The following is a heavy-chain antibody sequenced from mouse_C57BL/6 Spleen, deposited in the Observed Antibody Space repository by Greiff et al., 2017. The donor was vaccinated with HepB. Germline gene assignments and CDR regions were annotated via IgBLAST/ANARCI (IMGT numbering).Heavy chain of an antibody. V-gene: IGHV14-4*01. CDR1: GFNIKDDY. J-gene: IGHJ2*01. CDR3: TTGGNSY. CDR2: IDPENGDT. Sequence: VQLKESGAELVRPGASVKLSCTASGFNIKDDYMHWVKQRPEQGLEWIGWIDPENGDTEYASKFQGKATITADTSSNTAYLQLSSLTSDDTAVYYCTTGGNSYWGQGTTLTVSS. D-gene: IGHD2-1*01.